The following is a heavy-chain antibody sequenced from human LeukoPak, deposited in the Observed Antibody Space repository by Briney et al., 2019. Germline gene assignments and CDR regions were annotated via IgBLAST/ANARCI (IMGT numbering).Heavy chain of an antibody. V-gene: IGHV4-59*12. CDR2: IYYSGST. Sequence: SETLSLTCTVSGGSISSYYWSWIRQPPGKGLEWIGFIYYSGSTNYNPSLKSRVTISVDTSKNQFSLKVRSVTAADTAVYYCARESPRSYGLTGFAFDIWGQGTMVTVSS. J-gene: IGHJ3*02. CDR1: GGSISSYY. D-gene: IGHD3-16*01. CDR3: ARESPRSYGLTGFAFDI.